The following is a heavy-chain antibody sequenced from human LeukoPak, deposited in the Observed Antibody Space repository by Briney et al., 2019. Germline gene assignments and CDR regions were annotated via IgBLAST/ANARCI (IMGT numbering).Heavy chain of an antibody. CDR2: MKEDGGEI. CDR1: GFTFSKYW. D-gene: IGHD4-11*01. V-gene: IGHV3-7*01. J-gene: IGHJ4*02. CDR3: ARDRGYSNFDY. Sequence: GGSLRLSCAASGFTFSKYWMSWVRQAPGKGLEWVANMKEDGGEINYVDSVRGRFTTSRDNAQDFLVLQMDSLRVEDTAVYYCARDRGYSNFDYWGQGTLVTVSS.